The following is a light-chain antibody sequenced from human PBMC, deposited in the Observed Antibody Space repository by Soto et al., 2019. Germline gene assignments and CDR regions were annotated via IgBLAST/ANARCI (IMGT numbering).Light chain of an antibody. J-gene: IGKJ4*01. Sequence: IQLTQSPSSLSASVGDRVTITCRASQDIAIYLAWYQQKPGEAPKLLIYAASSLQTGVSSRFSGSGSGTDFTLTISNLQPEDFATYYCQQTSSTPTFGGGTKVDIK. CDR3: QQTSSTPT. CDR2: AAS. V-gene: IGKV1-39*01. CDR1: QDIAIY.